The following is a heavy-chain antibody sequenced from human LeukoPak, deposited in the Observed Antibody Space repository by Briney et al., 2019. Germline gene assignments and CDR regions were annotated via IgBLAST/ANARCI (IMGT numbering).Heavy chain of an antibody. Sequence: ASVKVSCKASVYTFTSYYMHWVRQAPGQGLEWMGIINPGGGSTSYAQKFQGRVTMTRDTSTSTVYMELSSLRYEDTAVYYCAKGIVVVPAAIGLSWFDPWGQGTLVTVSS. D-gene: IGHD2-2*02. CDR1: VYTFTSYY. V-gene: IGHV1-46*01. CDR3: AKGIVVVPAAIGLSWFDP. J-gene: IGHJ5*02. CDR2: INPGGGST.